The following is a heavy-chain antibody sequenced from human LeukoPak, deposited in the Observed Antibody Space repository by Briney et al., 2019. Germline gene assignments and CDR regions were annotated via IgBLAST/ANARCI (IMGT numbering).Heavy chain of an antibody. J-gene: IGHJ4*02. V-gene: IGHV3-53*01. CDR3: AKGHYYGSGSLDY. D-gene: IGHD3-10*01. CDR2: IYSGGST. CDR1: GFTFSSNY. Sequence: GGSLRLSCAASGFTFSSNYMSWVCQAPGKGLEWVSAIYSGGSTYYADSVKGRFTISRDNSKNTLYVQMNSLRAEDTAVYYCAKGHYYGSGSLDYWGQGTLVTVSS.